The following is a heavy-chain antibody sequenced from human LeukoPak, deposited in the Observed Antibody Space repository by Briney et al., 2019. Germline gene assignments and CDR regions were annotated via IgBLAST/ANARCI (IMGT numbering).Heavy chain of an antibody. D-gene: IGHD2-2*01. Sequence: GASVKVSCKASGYTFSNYGISWVRQAPGQGLEWMGGIIPIFGTANYAQKFQGRVTITADESTSTAYMELSSLRSEDTAVYYCARREGCSSTSCLLNYYYYYYMDVWGKGTTVTVSS. CDR2: IIPIFGTA. CDR1: GYTFSNYG. J-gene: IGHJ6*03. V-gene: IGHV1-69*13. CDR3: ARREGCSSTSCLLNYYYYYYMDV.